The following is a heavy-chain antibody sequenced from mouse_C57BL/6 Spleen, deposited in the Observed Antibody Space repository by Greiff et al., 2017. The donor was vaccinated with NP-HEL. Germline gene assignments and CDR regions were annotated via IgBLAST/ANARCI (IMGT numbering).Heavy chain of an antibody. Sequence: QVQLQQSGPELVKPGASVKISCKASGYAFSSSWMNWVKQRPGKGLEWIGRIYPGDGDTNYNGKFKGKATLTADKSSSIAYMQLSSLTSEDSAVYFCARGDWYFDVWGTGTTVTVSS. CDR2: IYPGDGDT. CDR1: GYAFSSSW. J-gene: IGHJ1*03. V-gene: IGHV1-82*01. CDR3: ARGDWYFDV.